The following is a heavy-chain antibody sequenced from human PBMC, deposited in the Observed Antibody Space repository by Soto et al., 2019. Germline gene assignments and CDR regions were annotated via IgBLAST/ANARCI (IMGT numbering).Heavy chain of an antibody. CDR3: ARSQTHSYGDYAPDGNY. D-gene: IGHD4-17*01. J-gene: IGHJ4*02. CDR1: DGSISSSNW. Sequence: PSETLSLTCTVSDGSISSSNWWSWVRQPPGKGLEWIGEIYHSGSTNYNPSLKSRVTISVDKSKNQFSLKLSSVTAADTAVYYCARSQTHSYGDYAPDGNYWGQGTLVTVSS. V-gene: IGHV4-4*02. CDR2: IYHSGST.